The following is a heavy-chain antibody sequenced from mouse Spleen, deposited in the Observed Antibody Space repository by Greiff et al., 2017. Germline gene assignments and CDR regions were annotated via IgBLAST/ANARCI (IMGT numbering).Heavy chain of an antibody. CDR1: GYTFTNYW. V-gene: IGHV1-63*01. Sequence: VQLQQPGSVLVRPGASVKLSCKASGYTFTNYWIGWAKQRPGHGLEWIGDIYPGGGYTNYNEKFKGKATLTAVKSSSTAYMQFSSLTSEDSAIYYCARGGYSNQGYFDVWGAGTTVTVSS. CDR3: ARGGYSNQGYFDV. J-gene: IGHJ1*01. CDR2: IYPGGGYT. D-gene: IGHD2-5*01.